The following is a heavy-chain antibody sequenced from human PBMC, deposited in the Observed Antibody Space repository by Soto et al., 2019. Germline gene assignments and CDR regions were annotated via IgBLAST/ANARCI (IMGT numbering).Heavy chain of an antibody. V-gene: IGHV3-74*01. CDR2: INTDGSGT. CDR1: GFIFSSDW. Sequence: PGGSLRLSCAASGFIFSSDWMHWVRQAPGGGLVWVSRINTDGSGTGYADSVKGRFTISRDNSKNTLYLQMNSLRAEDTAVYYCAKDSNHYDSSGYVPYYFDYWGQGTLVTVSS. CDR3: AKDSNHYDSSGYVPYYFDY. D-gene: IGHD3-22*01. J-gene: IGHJ4*02.